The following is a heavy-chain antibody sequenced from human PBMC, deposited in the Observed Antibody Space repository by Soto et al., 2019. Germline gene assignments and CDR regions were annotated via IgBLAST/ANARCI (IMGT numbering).Heavy chain of an antibody. CDR1: GGSISSSSYY. CDR2: IYYSGST. V-gene: IGHV4-39*01. Sequence: SETLSLTCTVSGGSISSSSYYWGWIRQPPGKGLEWIGSIYYSGSTYYNPSLKSRVTMSVDTSKNQFSLKLSSVTAADTAVYYCASEGQSYGDFDYWGQGTLVTVS. J-gene: IGHJ4*02. D-gene: IGHD4-17*01. CDR3: ASEGQSYGDFDY.